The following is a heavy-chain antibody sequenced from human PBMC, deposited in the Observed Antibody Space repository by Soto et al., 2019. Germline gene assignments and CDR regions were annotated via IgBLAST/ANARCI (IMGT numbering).Heavy chain of an antibody. CDR1: GYAFSSNY. CDR2: INPSNGRT. J-gene: IGHJ4*02. V-gene: IGHV1-46*01. Sequence: ASVKVSCKASGYAFSSNYIHWVRQASGQGLEWMGVINPSNGRTTYAQNFQDRVTMTRDTSTSTVYLELRSLSSDDTAVYYCARRGFDYRGQGTPVTVSS. CDR3: ARRGFDY. D-gene: IGHD3-10*01.